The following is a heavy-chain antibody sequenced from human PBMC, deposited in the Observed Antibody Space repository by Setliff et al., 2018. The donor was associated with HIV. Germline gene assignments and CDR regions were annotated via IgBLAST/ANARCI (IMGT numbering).Heavy chain of an antibody. J-gene: IGHJ4*02. CDR3: ARGGRRWVDIVATRPMYFDY. CDR2: ISGYNGNT. Sequence: ASVKVSCKASGYTFTSYGFNWVRQAPGQGLEWMGWISGYNGNTNYAQKLQGRVTMTTDTSTSTAYMELSSLRSEDTAVYYCARGGRRWVDIVATRPMYFDYWGQGTLVTVSS. D-gene: IGHD5-12*01. CDR1: GYTFTSYG. V-gene: IGHV1-18*01.